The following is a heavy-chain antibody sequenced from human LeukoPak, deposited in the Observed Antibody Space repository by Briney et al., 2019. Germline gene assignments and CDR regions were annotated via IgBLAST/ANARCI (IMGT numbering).Heavy chain of an antibody. V-gene: IGHV3-7*01. D-gene: IGHD3-22*01. Sequence: PGGSLRLSCAASGFTFSSYWMSWVRQAPGKGLEWVANIKQDGSEKYYVDSVKGRFTISRDNAKNSLYLQMNSLRAEDTAVYYCARESPPQYSYDSSSYLGPMDAFDIWGQGQWSPSLQ. CDR3: ARESPPQYSYDSSSYLGPMDAFDI. CDR1: GFTFSSYW. CDR2: IKQDGSEK. J-gene: IGHJ3*02.